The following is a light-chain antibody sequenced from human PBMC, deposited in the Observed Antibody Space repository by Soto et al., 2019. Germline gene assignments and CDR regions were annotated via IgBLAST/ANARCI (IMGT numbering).Light chain of an antibody. CDR3: QQHDNWPYT. CDR1: QSVSNN. CDR2: GAS. Sequence: EIVMTHSPATLSVSPGERATLSCRASQSVSNNLAWYQQKPGQAPRLLIYGASTRATVIPARFSGSGSGTEFTLTISSLQSEDFAVYFCQQHDNWPYTFGQGTKVDIK. J-gene: IGKJ2*01. V-gene: IGKV3-15*01.